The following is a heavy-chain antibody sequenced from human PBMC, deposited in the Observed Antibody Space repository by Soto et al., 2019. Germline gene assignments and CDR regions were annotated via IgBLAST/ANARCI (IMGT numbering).Heavy chain of an antibody. CDR3: TTDSRTIMPEVRFYY. D-gene: IGHD3-16*01. V-gene: IGHV3-15*07. J-gene: IGHJ4*01. CDR2: IKSKTDGGSA. Sequence: GGYLRLSCAASDIAFSIAWINWVRQAPGRGLEWVGRIKSKTDGGSADYAAPVKGRFDVSRDDSKNIVYLQMNSLKTEDTAVYYCTTDSRTIMPEVRFYYWGHGTLVTVSS. CDR1: DIAFSIAW.